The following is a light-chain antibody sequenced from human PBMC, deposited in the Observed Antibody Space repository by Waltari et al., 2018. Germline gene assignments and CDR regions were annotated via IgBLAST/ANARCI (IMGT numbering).Light chain of an antibody. CDR2: GAA. J-gene: IGKJ4*01. CDR1: QSVSRF. CDR3: QQYNDWPPLT. Sequence: RASQSVSRFVAWSRQNPGQAPRLIISGAATRATGTPARFSGSGSGTEFTLTISSLQSEDFAIYYCQQYNDWPPLTFGGGTKLEIK. V-gene: IGKV3-15*01.